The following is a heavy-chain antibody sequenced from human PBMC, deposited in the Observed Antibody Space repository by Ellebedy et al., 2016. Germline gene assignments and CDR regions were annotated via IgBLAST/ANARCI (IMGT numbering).Heavy chain of an antibody. CDR3: ASKRTYYYGSGSYLDY. CDR2: FDPEDGET. J-gene: IGHJ4*02. Sequence: ASVKVSCXVSGYTLTELSMHWVRQAPGKGLEWMGGFDPEDGETIYAQKFQGRVTMTEDTSTDTAYMELSSLRSEDTAVYYCASKRTYYYGSGSYLDYWGQGTLVTVSS. D-gene: IGHD3-10*01. V-gene: IGHV1-24*01. CDR1: GYTLTELS.